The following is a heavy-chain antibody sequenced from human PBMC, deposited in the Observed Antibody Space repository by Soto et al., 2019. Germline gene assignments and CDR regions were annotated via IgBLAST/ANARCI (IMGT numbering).Heavy chain of an antibody. CDR2: INPNSGGT. CDR1: GYTFTGYY. V-gene: IGHV1-2*04. Sequence: VASVKVSCKASGYTFTGYYMHWVRQAPGQGLEWMGWINPNSGGTNYAQKFQGWVTMTRDTSISTAYMELSRLRSDDTAVYYCARDDGSSGWYQMGYFDYWGQGTLVTVSS. J-gene: IGHJ4*02. CDR3: ARDDGSSGWYQMGYFDY. D-gene: IGHD6-19*01.